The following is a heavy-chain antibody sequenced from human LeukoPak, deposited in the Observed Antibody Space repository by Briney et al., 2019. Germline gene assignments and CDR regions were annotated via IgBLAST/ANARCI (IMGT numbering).Heavy chain of an antibody. CDR1: GGSISSSSYY. CDR3: ARLGGSPDWFDP. V-gene: IGHV4-39*01. D-gene: IGHD3-16*01. J-gene: IGHJ5*02. CDR2: IYYAGSA. Sequence: PSETLSLTCTVSGGSISSSSYYWGWIRQPPGKGLEWITSIYYAGSAYYNPSLKSRVTISVDTSKNQFSLNLRSVTAADTAVYYCARLGGSPDWFDPWGQGTLVTVSS.